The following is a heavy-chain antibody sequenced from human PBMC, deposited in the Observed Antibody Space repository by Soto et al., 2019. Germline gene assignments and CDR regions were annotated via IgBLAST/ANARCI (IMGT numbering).Heavy chain of an antibody. CDR3: ARNVVGSTSRPDYWYFDL. CDR2: ISGGSDAT. CDR1: GFTFINYA. V-gene: IGHV3-23*01. Sequence: EVQLLESGGDSVQPGGSVRLSCAGSGFTFINYAMNWVRQAPGKGLEWVSTISGGSDATFFADSVRGRFTFSRDNSKNTVTLQMNSLGVDDTAVYYCARNVVGSTSRPDYWYFDLWGRGTRVTVSS. J-gene: IGHJ2*01. D-gene: IGHD2-21*01.